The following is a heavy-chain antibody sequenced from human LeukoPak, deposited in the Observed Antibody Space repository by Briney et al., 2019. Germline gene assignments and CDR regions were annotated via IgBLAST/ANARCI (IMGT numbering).Heavy chain of an antibody. CDR1: GYNFNSYW. V-gene: IGHV5-51*04. CDR3: ARYGIYCSGGSCYSNYYYGMDV. J-gene: IGHJ6*02. CDR2: IYHGDYDT. Sequence: GGALEISRKGSGYNFNSYWNGRGRPVPGKGLEGMGMIYHGDYDTRYSPSFQGQATISAAQPISTAYLQWSSLKASDTAMYYCARYGIYCSGGSCYSNYYYGMDVWGQGTTVTVSS. D-gene: IGHD2-15*01.